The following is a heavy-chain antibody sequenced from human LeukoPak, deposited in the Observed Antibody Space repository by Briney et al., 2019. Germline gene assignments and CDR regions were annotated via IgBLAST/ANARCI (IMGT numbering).Heavy chain of an antibody. CDR1: GYSFTSYW. CDR3: TTDGVGVEGATYDN. CDR2: IKAKAHGGTI. J-gene: IGHJ4*02. Sequence: SCKGSGYSFTSYWIGWVRQAPGKGLEWVGRIKAKAHGGTIEYAAPVKGRFTISRDDSKNTLYLQMNSLKTEDTAVYYCTTDGVGVEGATYDNWGQGTLVSVSS. D-gene: IGHD1-26*01. V-gene: IGHV3-15*01.